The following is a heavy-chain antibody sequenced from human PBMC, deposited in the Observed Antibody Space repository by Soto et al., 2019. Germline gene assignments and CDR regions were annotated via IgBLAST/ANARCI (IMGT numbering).Heavy chain of an antibody. CDR1: GGSISSGGYY. Sequence: SETLSLTCTVSGGSISSGGYYWSWIRQHPGKGLEWIGYIYYSGSTYYNPSLKSRVTISVDTSKNQFSLKLSSVTAADTTVYYCARGRLLWFGESSYLDYWGQGTLVTVSS. CDR3: ARGRLLWFGESSYLDY. V-gene: IGHV4-31*03. CDR2: IYYSGST. D-gene: IGHD3-10*01. J-gene: IGHJ4*02.